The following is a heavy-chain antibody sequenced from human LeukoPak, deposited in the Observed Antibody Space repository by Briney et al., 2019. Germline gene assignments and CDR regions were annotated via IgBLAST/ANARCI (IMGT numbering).Heavy chain of an antibody. CDR1: GGFSSSYY. Sequence: PSETLSLTCTVSGGFSSSYYWSWIRQPPGKGLEWLGYNYNSGTTNYNPSLKSRVAISVDTSTNQFSLKLNSVTAADTSVYYCARLVHISVYWGSSGWFFDLWGRGTLVTVSS. J-gene: IGHJ2*01. CDR3: ARLVHISVYWGSSGWFFDL. CDR2: NYNSGTT. V-gene: IGHV4-4*09. D-gene: IGHD3-22*01.